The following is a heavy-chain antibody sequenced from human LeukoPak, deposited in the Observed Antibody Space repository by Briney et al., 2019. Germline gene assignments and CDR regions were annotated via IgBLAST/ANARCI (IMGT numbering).Heavy chain of an antibody. CDR1: GFTVSSYY. CDR2: IYSGGST. Sequence: PGGSLRLSCAASGFTVSSYYMSWVRQAPGKGLEWVSVIYSGGSTYYADSVKGRFTISRDNSKNTLYLQMNSLRAEDTAVYYCARHDNAATGNFEYWGQGTLVTVSS. V-gene: IGHV3-66*04. J-gene: IGHJ4*02. D-gene: IGHD1-1*01. CDR3: ARHDNAATGNFEY.